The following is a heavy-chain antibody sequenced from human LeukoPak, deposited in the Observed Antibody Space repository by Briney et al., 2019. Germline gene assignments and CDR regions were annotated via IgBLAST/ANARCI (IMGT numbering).Heavy chain of an antibody. CDR1: GDSVSSNSAA. J-gene: IGHJ3*02. CDR2: TYYRSKWYN. Sequence: SQTLSLTCAISGDSVSSNSAAWNWIRQSPSRGLEWLGRTYYRSKWYNDYAVSVKSRITINPDTSKNQFSLQLNSVTPEDTAVYYCARDLFMVRGGLDAFDIWGQGTMVTVSS. V-gene: IGHV6-1*01. CDR3: ARDLFMVRGGLDAFDI. D-gene: IGHD3-10*01.